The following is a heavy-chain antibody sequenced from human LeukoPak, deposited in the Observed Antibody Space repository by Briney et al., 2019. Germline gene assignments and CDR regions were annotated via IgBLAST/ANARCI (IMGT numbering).Heavy chain of an antibody. V-gene: IGHV3-30*18. D-gene: IGHD5-24*01. Sequence: PGRSLRLSCAASGFAFSTYAMHWVRQAPGKGLEWVTVISYDGDHEYYADSVKGRFTISRDNSKNTLNLQMNSLRPEDTAVYYCVKSRDVYKYLDYWGQGTLVTVSS. CDR3: VKSRDVYKYLDY. J-gene: IGHJ4*02. CDR2: ISYDGDHE. CDR1: GFAFSTYA.